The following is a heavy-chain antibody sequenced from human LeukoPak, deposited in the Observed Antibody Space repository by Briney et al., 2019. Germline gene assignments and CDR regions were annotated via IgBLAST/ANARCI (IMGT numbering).Heavy chain of an antibody. D-gene: IGHD6-13*01. CDR1: GFTFDDYA. J-gene: IGHJ6*02. CDR2: ISGDGGST. Sequence: GGSLRLSCAASGFTFDDYAMHWVRQAPGKGLEWVSLISGDGGSTYYADSVKGRFTIFRDNSKNSLYLQMNSLRTEDTALYYCAKDFYPGIAAAGILYYGMDVWGQGTTVTVSS. V-gene: IGHV3-43*02. CDR3: AKDFYPGIAAAGILYYGMDV.